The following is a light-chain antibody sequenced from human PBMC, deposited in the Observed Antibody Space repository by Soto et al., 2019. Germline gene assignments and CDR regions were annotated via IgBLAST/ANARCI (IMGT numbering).Light chain of an antibody. CDR3: QQYGSTPLT. CDR2: GAS. J-gene: IGKJ4*01. CDR1: QSVSRNY. Sequence: EIVLTQSTGTLSLSPGGRATLSCRASQSVSRNYVAWYQQKPGQSPRLLIYGASNRASGIPDRFGGSASGADFTLSIARLEPEDFAMYYCQQYGSTPLTFGGGTKGDIK. V-gene: IGKV3-20*01.